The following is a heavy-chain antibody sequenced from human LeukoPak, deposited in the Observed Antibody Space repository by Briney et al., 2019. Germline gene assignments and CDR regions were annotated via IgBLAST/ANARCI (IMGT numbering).Heavy chain of an antibody. CDR3: ARGGQGDGYSADEAFDL. J-gene: IGHJ3*01. Sequence: SQTLSLTCAISGDIVSSNSSWNWIRQSPSRGLEWLGRTYYRSKWYNDYVVSVKSRININPDTSKNQFSLQLNSVTPEDTAVYYCARGGQGDGYSADEAFDLWGQGTMVTVP. CDR1: GDIVSSNSS. D-gene: IGHD5-18*01. V-gene: IGHV6-1*01. CDR2: TYYRSKWYN.